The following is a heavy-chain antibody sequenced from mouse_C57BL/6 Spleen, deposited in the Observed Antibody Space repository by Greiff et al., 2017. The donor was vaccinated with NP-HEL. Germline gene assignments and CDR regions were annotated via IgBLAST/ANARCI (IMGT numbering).Heavy chain of an antibody. V-gene: IGHV5-17*01. J-gene: IGHJ2*01. Sequence: EVKLMESGGGLVKPGGSLKLSCAASGFTFSDYGMHWVRQAPEKGLEWVAYISSGSSTIYYADTVKGRFTISRDNAKNTLFLQMTSLRSEDTAMYYCARNCFYYFDYWGQGTTLTVSS. CDR3: ARNCFYYFDY. CDR2: ISSGSSTI. CDR1: GFTFSDYG. D-gene: IGHD4-1*01.